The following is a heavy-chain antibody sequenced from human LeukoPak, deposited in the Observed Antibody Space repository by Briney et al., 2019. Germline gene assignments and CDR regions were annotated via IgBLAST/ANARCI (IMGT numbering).Heavy chain of an antibody. Sequence: SVKVSCKASGGTFSSYAISWVRQAPGQGLEWMGGIIPIFGTANYAQKFQGRVTITADESTSTAYMELSRLRSDDTAVYYCARGPRLYGDFDYWGQGTLVTVSS. CDR1: GGTFSSYA. V-gene: IGHV1-69*13. CDR2: IIPIFGTA. J-gene: IGHJ4*02. D-gene: IGHD4/OR15-4a*01. CDR3: ARGPRLYGDFDY.